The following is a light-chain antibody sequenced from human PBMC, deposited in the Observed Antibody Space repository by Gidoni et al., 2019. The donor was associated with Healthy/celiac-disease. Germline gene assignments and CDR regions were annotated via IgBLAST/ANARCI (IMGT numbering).Light chain of an antibody. CDR3: SSYTSSSTYV. CDR1: SSDVGGYNY. V-gene: IGLV2-14*03. J-gene: IGLJ1*01. Sequence: QSALTQPASVSGSPGQTTTISCTGTSSDVGGYNYIPWYQQHPSTAPKLMIYDISNRPSGVSNRFSGSRSSNTATLTISGLQAEDEADYYCSSYTSSSTYVFGTGTKVTVL. CDR2: DIS.